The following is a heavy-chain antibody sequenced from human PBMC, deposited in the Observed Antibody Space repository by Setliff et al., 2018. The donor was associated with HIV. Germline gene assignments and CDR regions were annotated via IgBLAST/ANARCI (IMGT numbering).Heavy chain of an antibody. D-gene: IGHD3-16*01. J-gene: IGHJ4*02. CDR3: AKDLGLREGSSPFDN. CDR2: IRYDGSDI. Sequence: SCEASGLTFSSHGMHWLRQAPGKGLEWVTFIRYDGSDIHYADSVKGRFTISRDNSKNTLYLQMNSLRVEDAAVYYCAKDLGLREGSSPFDNWGQGTLVTVSS. V-gene: IGHV3-30*02. CDR1: GLTFSSHG.